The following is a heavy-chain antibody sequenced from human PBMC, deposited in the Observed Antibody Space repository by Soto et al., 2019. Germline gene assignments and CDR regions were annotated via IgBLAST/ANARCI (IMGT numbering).Heavy chain of an antibody. Sequence: GGSLRLSCAASGFTFGVYGMNWVRQAPGKGLEWVALISYDGSKKYYGDSVQGRFTISRDNSKKTVYLQMNSLRTEDTAVYYCANVRAPWQQLGGFDPWGQGTLVTVSS. V-gene: IGHV3-30*18. D-gene: IGHD6-13*01. CDR3: ANVRAPWQQLGGFDP. CDR1: GFTFGVYG. CDR2: ISYDGSKK. J-gene: IGHJ5*02.